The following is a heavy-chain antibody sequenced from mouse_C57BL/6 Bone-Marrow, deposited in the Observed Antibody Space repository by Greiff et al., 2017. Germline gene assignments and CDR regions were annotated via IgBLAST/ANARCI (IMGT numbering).Heavy chain of an antibody. CDR2: IYPGSGGT. V-gene: IGHV1-55*01. D-gene: IGHD1-1*02. Sequence: HVQLQQPGAELVKPGASVKMSCKASGYTFTSYWITWVKQRPGQGLEWIGDIYPGSGGTNYNEKFKSKATLTVDTSSSTAYMQLSSLTSEDSAVYCCARPYEYGAMDYWGQGTSVTVSS. CDR3: ARPYEYGAMDY. J-gene: IGHJ4*01. CDR1: GYTFTSYW.